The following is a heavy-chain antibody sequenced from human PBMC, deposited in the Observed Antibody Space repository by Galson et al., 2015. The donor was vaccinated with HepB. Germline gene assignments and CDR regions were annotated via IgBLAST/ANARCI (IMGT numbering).Heavy chain of an antibody. CDR1: GFTFSDYY. Sequence: SLRLSCAASGFTFSDYYMSWIRQAPGKGLEWVSYISSSSSYTNYADSVKGRFTISRDNAKNSLYLQMNSLRAEDTAVYYCARSGGVVTANPDYWGQGTLVTVSS. J-gene: IGHJ4*02. CDR3: ARSGGVVTANPDY. D-gene: IGHD2-21*02. CDR2: ISSSSSYT. V-gene: IGHV3-11*03.